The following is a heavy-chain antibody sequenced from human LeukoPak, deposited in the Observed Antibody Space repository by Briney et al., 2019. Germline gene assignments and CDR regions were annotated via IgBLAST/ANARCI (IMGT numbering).Heavy chain of an antibody. CDR1: GGSFSDYY. CDR2: INHRGST. Sequence: SETLSLTCAVYGGSFSDYYWSWIRQPPGKGLEWIGEINHRGSTDCSPSLKSRVTISVDTSKNQFSLKLSSVTAADTAVYYCARGGGSSWYVDYWGQGTLVTVSS. CDR3: ARGGGSSWYVDY. J-gene: IGHJ4*02. V-gene: IGHV4-34*01. D-gene: IGHD6-13*01.